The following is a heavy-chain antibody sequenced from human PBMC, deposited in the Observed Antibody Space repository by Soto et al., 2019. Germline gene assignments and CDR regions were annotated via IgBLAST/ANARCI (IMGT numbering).Heavy chain of an antibody. Sequence: QITLKASGPTLVKPTQTLTLTCTFSGFSLSTSGVGVGWIRRPPGKALEWLALIYWDDDKRYSPCLKSRLTITKDTSKNQVVLTITTMGPVDTASYYCAHRPSYCSGGSCYSGFDYWGQGTLGTVSS. J-gene: IGHJ4*02. CDR3: AHRPSYCSGGSCYSGFDY. CDR2: IYWDDDK. V-gene: IGHV2-5*02. D-gene: IGHD2-15*01. CDR1: GFSLSTSGVG.